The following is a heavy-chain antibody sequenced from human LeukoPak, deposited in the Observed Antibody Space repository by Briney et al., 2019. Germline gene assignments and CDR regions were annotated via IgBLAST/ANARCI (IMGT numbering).Heavy chain of an antibody. CDR2: IYNGRTT. D-gene: IGHD1-1*01. Sequence: SETLSLTCGVSVDPISCGDYSLGWIRQPPGKGLDWVGHIYNGRTTNYNPSLKSRVTISVDTSKNQFSLKLSSVTAADTAVYYCARRSDWIDYWGQGTLVTVS. J-gene: IGHJ4*02. V-gene: IGHV4-30-4*07. CDR3: ARRSDWIDY. CDR1: VDPISCGDYS.